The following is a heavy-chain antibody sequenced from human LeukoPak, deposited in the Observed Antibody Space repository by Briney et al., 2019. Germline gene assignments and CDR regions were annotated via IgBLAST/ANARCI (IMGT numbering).Heavy chain of an antibody. J-gene: IGHJ4*02. CDR3: ARDFTYYYDSSLLY. Sequence: GRSLRLSCAASGFTFSSYAMHWVRQAPGKGLEWVAVISYDGSNKYYADSVKGRFTISRDNSKNTLYLQMNSLRAEDTAVYYCARDFTYYYDSSLLYWGQGTLVTVSS. V-gene: IGHV3-30-3*01. CDR2: ISYDGSNK. D-gene: IGHD3-22*01. CDR1: GFTFSSYA.